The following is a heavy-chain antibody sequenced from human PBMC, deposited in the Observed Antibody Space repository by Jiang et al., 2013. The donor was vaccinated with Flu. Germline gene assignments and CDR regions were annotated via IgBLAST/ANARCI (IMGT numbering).Heavy chain of an antibody. Sequence: GLVKPGGSLRLSCAASGFTFSNAWMSWVRQAPGKGLEWVGRIKSKTDGETTDYAAPVKGRFTISRDDSKNTLYLQMNSLKTEDTAVYYCTTTPKGYCKGFTCYYFDYWGQGTLVTVSS. D-gene: IGHD2-15*01. CDR3: TTTPKGYCKGFTCYYFDY. CDR1: GFTFSNAW. J-gene: IGHJ4*02. V-gene: IGHV3-15*01. CDR2: IKSKTDGETT.